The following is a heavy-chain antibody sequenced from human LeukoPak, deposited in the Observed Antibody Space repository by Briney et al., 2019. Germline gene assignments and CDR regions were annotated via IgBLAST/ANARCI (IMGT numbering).Heavy chain of an antibody. V-gene: IGHV3-20*04. CDR2: INWNGGST. CDR1: GFTFDDYG. CDR3: ARGPHMFTLGGALGY. D-gene: IGHD3-16*01. Sequence: GGSLRLSCAASGFTFDDYGMSWVRQAPGKGLEWVSGINWNGGSTGYADSVKGRFTISRDNAKNSLYLQMNSLRAEDTALYYGARGPHMFTLGGALGYGAREPLVTVPS. J-gene: IGHJ4*02.